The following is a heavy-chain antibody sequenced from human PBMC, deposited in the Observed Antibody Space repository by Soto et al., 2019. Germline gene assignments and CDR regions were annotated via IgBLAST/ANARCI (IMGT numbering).Heavy chain of an antibody. J-gene: IGHJ4*02. Sequence: VQLVESGGDLVQPGGSLRLSCGASGFTFSSYAMSWVRQAPGKGLQWVSTISGNGGSTYYAESVRGRFTISRDSSKNTLSLQMNSLRAEDTGLYYCAKDYADYIPYYCDHWGQGTLVTVSS. CDR2: ISGNGGST. V-gene: IGHV3-23*04. D-gene: IGHD4-17*01. CDR1: GFTFSSYA. CDR3: AKDYADYIPYYCDH.